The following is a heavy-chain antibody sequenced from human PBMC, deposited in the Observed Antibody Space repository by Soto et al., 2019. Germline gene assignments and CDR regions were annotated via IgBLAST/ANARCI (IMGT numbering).Heavy chain of an antibody. J-gene: IGHJ4*02. CDR1: GLSFSDYY. Sequence: QVELVESGGGLVKPGGSLRLSCAASGLSFSDYYMSWIRQAPGKGLEWIAYITSSSSTIYYAGSVQGRFSITRHDAKNSLHLQLDSLRAEDTAVYYCATVFRSSNFTYWGQGTLVTVSS. V-gene: IGHV3-11*01. CDR3: ATVFRSSNFTY. CDR2: ITSSSSTI. D-gene: IGHD3-10*02.